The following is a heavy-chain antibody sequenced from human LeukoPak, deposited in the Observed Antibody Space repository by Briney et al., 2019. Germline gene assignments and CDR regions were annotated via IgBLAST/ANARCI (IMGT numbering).Heavy chain of an antibody. V-gene: IGHV3-7*01. CDR2: INEDGRET. J-gene: IGHJ4*02. Sequence: GGSLRLSCAASGFTFSESWMTWVRQAPGKGLEFVANINEDGRETYYVDSVKGRFTISRFNAANSLFLQMDRLRAEDTAVYYCARGRGTPDYWGPGTLVSVSS. CDR3: ARGRGTPDY. CDR1: GFTFSESW. D-gene: IGHD3-10*01.